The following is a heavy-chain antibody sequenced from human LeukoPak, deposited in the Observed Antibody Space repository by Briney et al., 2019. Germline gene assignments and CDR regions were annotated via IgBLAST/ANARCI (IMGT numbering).Heavy chain of an antibody. Sequence: GGSLRLSCAASGFTFSSYGMHWVRQAPGKGLEWVAFIRYDGSNKYYADSVKGRFTISRDNSKNTLYLQMNSLRAEDTAVYYCAKDWYYYDSSGYSNFDYWGQGTLVTVSS. CDR1: GFTFSSYG. CDR2: IRYDGSNK. D-gene: IGHD3-22*01. V-gene: IGHV3-30*02. CDR3: AKDWYYYDSSGYSNFDY. J-gene: IGHJ4*02.